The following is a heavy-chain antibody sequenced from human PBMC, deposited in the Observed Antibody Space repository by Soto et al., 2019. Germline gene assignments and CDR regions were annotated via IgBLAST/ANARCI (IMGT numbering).Heavy chain of an antibody. CDR2: ISSSSSYI. J-gene: IGHJ4*02. Sequence: EVPLVESGGGLVKPGGSLRLSCAASGFTFSSYSMNWVRQAPGKGLEWVSSISSSSSYIYYADSVKGRLTISRDNAKNSLYLQMNSLRAEDTAVYYCARGAYYYDSSGYPYWGQGTLVTVSS. CDR1: GFTFSSYS. D-gene: IGHD3-22*01. CDR3: ARGAYYYDSSGYPY. V-gene: IGHV3-21*01.